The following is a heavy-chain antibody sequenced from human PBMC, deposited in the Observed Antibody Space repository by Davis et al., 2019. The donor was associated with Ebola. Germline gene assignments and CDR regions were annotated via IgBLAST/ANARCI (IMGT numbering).Heavy chain of an antibody. J-gene: IGHJ3*02. CDR2: IYYSGST. CDR3: ARAREVVGANAFDI. V-gene: IGHV4-59*01. CDR1: GGSISSYY. D-gene: IGHD1-26*01. Sequence: MPSETLSLTCTVSGGSISSYYWSWTRQPPGKGLEWTGYIYYSGSTNYNPSLKSRVTISVDTSKNQFSLKLSSVTAADTAVYYCARAREVVGANAFDIWGQGTMVTVSS.